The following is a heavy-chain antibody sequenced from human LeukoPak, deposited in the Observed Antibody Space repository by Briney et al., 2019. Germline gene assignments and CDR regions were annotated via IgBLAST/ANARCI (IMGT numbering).Heavy chain of an antibody. Sequence: GGSLRLSCAASGFTFNTYGMHWVRQAPGKGLEWVAVISHDGSNENYADSMKGRFTISRDNSKNTLCLQMNSLTAEDTAVYYCAKVPTSGWYREFDFWGQGTLVTVSS. CDR3: AKVPTSGWYREFDF. V-gene: IGHV3-30*18. CDR2: ISHDGSNE. D-gene: IGHD6-19*01. J-gene: IGHJ4*02. CDR1: GFTFNTYG.